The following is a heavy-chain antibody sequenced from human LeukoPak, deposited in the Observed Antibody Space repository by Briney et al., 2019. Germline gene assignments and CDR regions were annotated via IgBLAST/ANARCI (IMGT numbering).Heavy chain of an antibody. J-gene: IGHJ4*02. V-gene: IGHV3-30*09. CDR2: STDGHSQ. D-gene: IGHD5-24*01. Sequence: STDGHSQYYADSVKGRFAVSRDNSKNMLYLQMNSLSADDTAVYYCARRPVATIKGYFDSWGQGTLVTVSS. CDR3: ARRPVATIKGYFDS.